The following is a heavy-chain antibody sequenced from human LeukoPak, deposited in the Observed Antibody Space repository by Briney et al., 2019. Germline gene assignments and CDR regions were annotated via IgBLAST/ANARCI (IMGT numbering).Heavy chain of an antibody. V-gene: IGHV1-18*01. CDR3: AREYYDFWSGPGGQNWFDP. Sequence: ASVKVSCKASGYTFTSYGISWVRQAPGQGLEWMGWISAYNGNTNYAQKLQGRVTMTTDTSTSTAYMELSSLRSEDTAVYYCAREYYDFWSGPGGQNWFDPWGQGTLVTVSS. CDR1: GYTFTSYG. J-gene: IGHJ5*02. CDR2: ISAYNGNT. D-gene: IGHD3-3*01.